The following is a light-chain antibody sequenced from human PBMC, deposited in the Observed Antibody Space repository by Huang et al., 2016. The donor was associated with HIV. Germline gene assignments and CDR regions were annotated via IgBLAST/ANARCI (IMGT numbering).Light chain of an antibody. V-gene: IGKV4-1*01. J-gene: IGKJ1*01. Sequence: DIVMTQSPDSLAVSLGERATINCKSSQTVLYSSNNKNYLAWYQQKPGQPPKLLIYGASTRESGVPDRFSGSGSGTDFTLTICSLQAADVAVYYCHQYYRSPWTFGQGTKVEIK. CDR3: HQYYRSPWT. CDR2: GAS. CDR1: QTVLYSSNNKNY.